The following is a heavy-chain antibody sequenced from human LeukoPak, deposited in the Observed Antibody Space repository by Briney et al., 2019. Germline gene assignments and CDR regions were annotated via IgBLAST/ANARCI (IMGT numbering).Heavy chain of an antibody. J-gene: IGHJ4*02. CDR2: IYYSGST. CDR1: GFTFSRYSMN. Sequence: GSLRLSCAASGFTFSRYSMNWVRQPPGKGLEWIGSIYYSGSTYYNPSLKSRVTISVDTSKNQFSLKLSSVTAADTAVYYCATLVGATLYYFDYWGQGTLVTVSS. D-gene: IGHD1-26*01. V-gene: IGHV4-59*05. CDR3: ATLVGATLYYFDY.